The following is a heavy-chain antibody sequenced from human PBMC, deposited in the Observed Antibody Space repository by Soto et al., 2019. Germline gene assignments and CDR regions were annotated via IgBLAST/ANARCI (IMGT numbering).Heavy chain of an antibody. CDR1: GYTFTSYA. CDR2: INAGNGNT. Sequence: VSCKASGYTFTSYAMHWVRQAPGQRLEWMGWINAGNGNTKYSQKFQGRVTITKNTSASTAYMELSSLRSEDTAVYYCARGPLRNWFDPWGQGTLVTVSS. D-gene: IGHD5-12*01. J-gene: IGHJ5*02. CDR3: ARGPLRNWFDP. V-gene: IGHV1-3*01.